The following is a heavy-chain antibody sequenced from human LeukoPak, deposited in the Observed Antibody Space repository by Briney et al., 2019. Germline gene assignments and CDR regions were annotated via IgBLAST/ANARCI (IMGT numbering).Heavy chain of an antibody. CDR2: IREGGSEK. Sequence: GGSLRLSCVASEFIFRNYWMSWVRQVPGKGLEWVANIREGGSEKYYVDSAKGRFTISRDNAKNSLYLQMNSLRAEDTAVYYCVRWGHDRGFESWGQGALVTVSS. CDR1: EFIFRNYW. J-gene: IGHJ5*01. V-gene: IGHV3-7*03. CDR3: VRWGHDRGFES. D-gene: IGHD3-16*01.